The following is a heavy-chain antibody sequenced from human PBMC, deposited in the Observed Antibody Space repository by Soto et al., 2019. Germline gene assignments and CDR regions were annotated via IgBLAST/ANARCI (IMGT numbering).Heavy chain of an antibody. D-gene: IGHD5-12*01. Sequence: ASLKVSWKSSGYTFSRYDISWVRHATGQGLEWMGWMNPNSGNTGYAQKFQGRVTMTRNTSISTAYMELSSLRSEDTAVYYCARGLVATIGAFDNWGQGTLVTVPS. CDR3: ARGLVATIGAFDN. V-gene: IGHV1-8*01. CDR1: GYTFSRYD. CDR2: MNPNSGNT. J-gene: IGHJ4*02.